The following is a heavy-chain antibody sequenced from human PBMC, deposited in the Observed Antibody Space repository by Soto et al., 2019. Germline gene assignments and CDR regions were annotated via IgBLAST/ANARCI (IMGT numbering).Heavy chain of an antibody. CDR1: GFTFSNDA. J-gene: IGHJ4*02. Sequence: GGYLRLSCAASGFTFSNDAVSWVRQAPGEGLQWVSAISGSGGTTYSADSVRGRFTISRDNSKNTLYLQMSSLRAEDTAVYFCAKFLVGSRGSRGWPWSFVFWCQGPLVTRSS. CDR3: AKFLVGSRGSRGWPWSFVF. D-gene: IGHD6-25*01. CDR2: ISGSGGTT. V-gene: IGHV3-23*01.